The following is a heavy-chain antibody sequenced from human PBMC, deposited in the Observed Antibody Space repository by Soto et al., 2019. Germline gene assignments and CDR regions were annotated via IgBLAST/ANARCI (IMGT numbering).Heavy chain of an antibody. CDR2: IYYSGST. V-gene: IGHV4-59*01. Sequence: SETRSLTCTVSGGSISSYYCSWIRQPPGKGLEWIGYIYYSGSTNYNPSLKSRVTISVDTSKNQFSLKLSSVTAADTAVYCCAREAYYYDSSGSPPYYYYYGMDVWGQGTTVTVSS. J-gene: IGHJ6*02. CDR1: GGSISSYY. CDR3: AREAYYYDSSGSPPYYYYYGMDV. D-gene: IGHD3-22*01.